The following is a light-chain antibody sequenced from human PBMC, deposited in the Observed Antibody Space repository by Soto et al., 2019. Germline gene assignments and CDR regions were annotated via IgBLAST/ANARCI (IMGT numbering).Light chain of an antibody. Sequence: DIVMTKSPDSLPVFLGERATINCKSSQSVLYSSNNKNYLPSYRQKPGQPLKLLIYWASTPESAVPDRFSGSGSGTDFTLTISSLQPEDVVAVYYCQQCYFSSRTFGQGTKVEIK. CDR3: QQCYFSSRT. V-gene: IGKV4-1*01. CDR2: WAS. J-gene: IGKJ1*01. CDR1: QSVLYSSNNKNY.